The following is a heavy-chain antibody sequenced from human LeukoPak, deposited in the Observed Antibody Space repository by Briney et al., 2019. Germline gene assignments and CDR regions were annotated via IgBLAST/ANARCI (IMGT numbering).Heavy chain of an antibody. D-gene: IGHD3-3*01. V-gene: IGHV3-48*01. CDR1: GFTFSSYS. J-gene: IGHJ6*03. CDR2: ISSSSSTI. Sequence: GGSLRLSCAASGFTFSSYSMNWARQAPGKGLEWVSYISSSSSTIYYADSVKGRFTISRDNGKNSMYLEMSSLRAEDTAVYYCARSFSDFWNGYHYYYYYYMDVWGKGTTVTVSS. CDR3: ARSFSDFWNGYHYYYYYYMDV.